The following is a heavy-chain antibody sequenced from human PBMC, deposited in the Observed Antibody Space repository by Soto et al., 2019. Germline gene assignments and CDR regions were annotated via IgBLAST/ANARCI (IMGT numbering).Heavy chain of an antibody. J-gene: IGHJ4*02. CDR3: AKDQSYYYDSSGSRAEY. Sequence: GGSLRLSCAASGFTFKNYAMTWVRQAPGKGLEWVSGIVANGGSTDYADSVKGRFTISRDNSKNMLYLQMKSLRVDDMAVYYCAKDQSYYYDSSGSRAEYRGQGTLVTVSS. V-gene: IGHV3-23*01. CDR2: IVANGGST. D-gene: IGHD3-22*01. CDR1: GFTFKNYA.